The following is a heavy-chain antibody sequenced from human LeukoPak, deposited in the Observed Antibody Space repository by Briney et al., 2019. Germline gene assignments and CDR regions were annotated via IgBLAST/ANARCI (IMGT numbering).Heavy chain of an antibody. D-gene: IGHD3-22*01. CDR2: ISSSGSTI. CDR3: ARRGFDRSGYYYGFDL. V-gene: IGHV3-48*03. Sequence: QPGGSLRLSCAASGFTFSSYEMIWVRQAPGKGLEWVSYISSSGSTIYYADSVKGRFTISRDNAKNPLYLQMNSLRAEDTAVYYCARRGFDRSGYYYGFDLWGRGTLVTVSS. J-gene: IGHJ2*01. CDR1: GFTFSSYE.